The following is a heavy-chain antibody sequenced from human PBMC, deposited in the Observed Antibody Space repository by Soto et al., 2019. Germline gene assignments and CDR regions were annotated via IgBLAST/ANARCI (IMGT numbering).Heavy chain of an antibody. J-gene: IGHJ5*02. D-gene: IGHD4-17*01. CDR1: GGSISSGDYY. Sequence: PSETLSLTCTVSGGSISSGDYYWSWIRQPPGKGLEWIGYIYYSGSTHYKQSLKGLVTISVDTSKNQFSLKLSSVAAADTAVYYCARDATTVDWFDPWGQGTLVTVS. V-gene: IGHV4-30-4*01. CDR2: IYYSGST. CDR3: ARDATTVDWFDP.